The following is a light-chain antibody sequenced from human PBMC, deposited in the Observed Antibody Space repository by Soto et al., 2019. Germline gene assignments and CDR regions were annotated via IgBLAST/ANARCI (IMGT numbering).Light chain of an antibody. V-gene: IGLV2-8*01. CDR1: SNDVGGYNY. CDR3: SSYGGANTVV. CDR2: EVS. Sequence: QSALTQPPSASGSPGQSVTISCTGTSNDVGGYNYVSWYQQHPGKAPKLMIHEVSKRPSWVPDRFSGSKSGNTASLTVSGLLTEDEADYYCSSYGGANTVVFGGGTKVTVL. J-gene: IGLJ2*01.